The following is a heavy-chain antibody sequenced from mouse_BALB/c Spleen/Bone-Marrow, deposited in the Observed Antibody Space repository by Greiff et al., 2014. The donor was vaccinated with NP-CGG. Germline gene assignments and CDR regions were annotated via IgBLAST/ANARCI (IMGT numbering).Heavy chain of an antibody. J-gene: IGHJ4*01. Sequence: EVQLQQSGPGLVKPSQTVSLTCTVTDISITTGNYRWSWIRQFPGNKLEWIGYMYYSGTITYNPSLTGRTTITRDTSKNQVFLEMNSLTAEDTATYFCARDRYGYAMDYWGQGTSVTVSS. CDR1: DISITTGNYR. V-gene: IGHV3-5*02. CDR2: MYYSGTI. D-gene: IGHD2-14*01. CDR3: ARDRYGYAMDY.